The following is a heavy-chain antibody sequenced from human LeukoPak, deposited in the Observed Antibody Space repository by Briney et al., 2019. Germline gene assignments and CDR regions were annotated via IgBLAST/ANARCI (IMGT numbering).Heavy chain of an antibody. D-gene: IGHD6-19*01. J-gene: IGHJ3*02. CDR1: GYTLTELS. V-gene: IGHV1-24*01. CDR2: FDPEDGET. CDR3: ATPSSSTDHDAFDI. Sequence: ASVKVSCKVSGYTLTELSMHWVRQAPGKGLEWMGGFDPEDGETIYARKFQGRVTMTEDTPTDTAYMELSSLRSEDTAVYYCATPSSSTDHDAFDIWGQGTMVTVSS.